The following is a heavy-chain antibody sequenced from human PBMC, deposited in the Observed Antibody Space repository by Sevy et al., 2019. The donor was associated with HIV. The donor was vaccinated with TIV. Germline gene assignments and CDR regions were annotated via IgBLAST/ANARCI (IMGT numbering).Heavy chain of an antibody. V-gene: IGHV3-30-3*01. CDR1: GFTFSSYS. CDR3: ALERLSSDVAEYFQN. CDR2: ISYDGINK. D-gene: IGHD1-1*01. J-gene: IGHJ1*01. Sequence: GGSPRLSCATSGFTFSSYSMHWVRQAPGKGVEWVATISYDGINKHYADSVKGRFTISRDNFKNSLSLQMNSLRAEDTAVYFCALERLSSDVAEYFQNWGQGTLVTVSS.